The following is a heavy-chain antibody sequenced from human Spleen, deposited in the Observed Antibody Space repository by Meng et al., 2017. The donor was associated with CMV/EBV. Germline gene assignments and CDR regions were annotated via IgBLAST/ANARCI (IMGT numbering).Heavy chain of an antibody. D-gene: IGHD2-2*01. Sequence: GSLRLSCTVSGGFISSYYWSWIRQPPGKGLEWIGYIYYSGSTNYNPSLKRRVTISLDTSKNQFSLKLTSVTAADTAVYYCARDRGGFYAAGMDVWGQGTTVTVSS. CDR3: ARDRGGFYAAGMDV. CDR1: GGFISSYY. CDR2: IYYSGST. J-gene: IGHJ6*02. V-gene: IGHV4-59*01.